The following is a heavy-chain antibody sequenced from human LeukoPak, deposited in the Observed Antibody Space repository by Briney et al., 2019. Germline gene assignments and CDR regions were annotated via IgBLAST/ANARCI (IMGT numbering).Heavy chain of an antibody. V-gene: IGHV4-38-2*01. CDR2: IYHSGST. Sequence: SETLSLTCAVSGYSISSGYYWGWIRQPPGKGLEWIGSIYHSGSTYYNPSLNSRVTISVDTSKNQFSLKLGSVTAADTAVYYCARVDYYDSSGYPGNWYLDLWGRGTLVTVSS. CDR1: GYSISSGYY. CDR3: ARVDYYDSSGYPGNWYLDL. D-gene: IGHD3-22*01. J-gene: IGHJ2*01.